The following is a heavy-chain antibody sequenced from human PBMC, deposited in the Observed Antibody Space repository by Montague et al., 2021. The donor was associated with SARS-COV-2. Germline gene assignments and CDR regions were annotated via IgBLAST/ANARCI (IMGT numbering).Heavy chain of an antibody. V-gene: IGHV4-31*03. J-gene: IGHJ3*02. D-gene: IGHD2-15*01. CDR3: ARDTGISGAFDI. CDR1: GGSNSSGGYY. CDR2: IYYSGST. Sequence: TLSLTCTVSGGSNSSGGYYWSWIRQHPGNVLEWIGYIYYSGSTYYNPSLKSRVTISVDTSKNQFSLKLSSVTAADTAVYYCARDTGISGAFDIWGQGTMVTISS.